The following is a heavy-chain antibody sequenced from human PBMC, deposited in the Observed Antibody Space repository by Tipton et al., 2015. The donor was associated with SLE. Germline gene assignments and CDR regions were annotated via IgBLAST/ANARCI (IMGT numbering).Heavy chain of an antibody. V-gene: IGHV4-38-2*02. CDR3: ARLGAGMDLDY. J-gene: IGHJ4*02. D-gene: IGHD6-13*01. Sequence: TLSLTCTVSGYSISSGYYWSWIRQPPGKGLEWIEEINHSGSTNYNPSLKSRVTISVDTSKNQFSLKLSSVTAADTAVYYCARLGAGMDLDYWGQGTLVTVSS. CDR2: INHSGST. CDR1: GYSISSGYY.